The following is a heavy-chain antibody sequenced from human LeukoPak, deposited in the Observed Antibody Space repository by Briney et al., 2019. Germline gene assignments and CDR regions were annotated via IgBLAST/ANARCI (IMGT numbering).Heavy chain of an antibody. V-gene: IGHV3-49*04. CDR2: IRSKAYGGTT. CDR3: TSRYSGSYYYYYGMDV. CDR1: GFTLGDYA. Sequence: GGSLRLSCTASGFTLGDYAMSWVRQAPGKGLEWVGFIRSKAYGGTTEYAASVKGRFTISRDDSKSIAYLQMNSLKTEDTAVYYCTSRYSGSYYYYYGMDVWGQGTTVTVSS. D-gene: IGHD1-26*01. J-gene: IGHJ6*02.